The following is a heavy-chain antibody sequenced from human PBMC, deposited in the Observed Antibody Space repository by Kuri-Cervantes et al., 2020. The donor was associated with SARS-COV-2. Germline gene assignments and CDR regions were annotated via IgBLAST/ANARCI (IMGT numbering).Heavy chain of an antibody. CDR1: GGSFSGYY. CDR3: ATIYSGSYYY. Sequence: SETLSLTCAVYGGSFSGYYWSWIRQPPGKGLEWIGEINHSGSTNYNPSLKSRVTISVDTSKNQFSLKLSSVTAADTAVYYCATIYSGSYYYWGQGTLVTVSS. CDR2: INHSGST. V-gene: IGHV4-34*01. J-gene: IGHJ4*02. D-gene: IGHD1-26*01.